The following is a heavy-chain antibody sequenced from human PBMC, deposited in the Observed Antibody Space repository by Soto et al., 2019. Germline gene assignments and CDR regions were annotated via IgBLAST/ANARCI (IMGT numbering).Heavy chain of an antibody. V-gene: IGHV4-59*08. CDR1: GGSISSYY. CDR2: IYYSGST. CDR3: ARLWGWCVDY. Sequence: PSETVSLTCTVSGGSISSYYWSWIRQPPGKGLEWIGYIYYSGSTNYNPSLKSRVTISVDTSNNQISLKLSSLSAAYTEVYYCARLWGWCVDYWGQGTLVTV. J-gene: IGHJ4*02. D-gene: IGHD3-16*01.